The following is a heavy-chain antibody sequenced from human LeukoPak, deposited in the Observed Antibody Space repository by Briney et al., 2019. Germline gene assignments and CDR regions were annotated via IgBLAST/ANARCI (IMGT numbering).Heavy chain of an antibody. CDR2: IYSAGNT. CDR1: GFTVSSNY. CDR3: AKGGSQETGSYYNGY. Sequence: GGSLRLSCAASGFTVSSNYMSWVRQAPGKGLEWVSVIYSAGNTYYADSVQGRFTMSRENPENTLYLQMNSLRAEDTAVYYCAKGGSQETGSYYNGYWGQGTLVTVSS. J-gene: IGHJ4*02. V-gene: IGHV3-66*01. D-gene: IGHD3-10*01.